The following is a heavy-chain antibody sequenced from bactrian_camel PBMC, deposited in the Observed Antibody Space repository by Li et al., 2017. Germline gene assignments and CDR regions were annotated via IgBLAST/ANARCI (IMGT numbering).Heavy chain of an antibody. CDR2: INSSGGRT. V-gene: IGHV3S54*01. J-gene: IGHJ4*01. Sequence: HVQLVESGGDSVQAGGSLRLSCVVTGTFTVPLCMGWYRQGPGQEREGVAAINSSGGRTYCRDSVKGRFTISQDNAKNTLYLQMNSLNTEDTAMYYCAAAAGLFGGTCVDVRSVDYWGQGTQVTVS. D-gene: IGHD7*01. CDR3: AAAAGLFGGTCVDVRSVDY. CDR1: GTFTVPLC.